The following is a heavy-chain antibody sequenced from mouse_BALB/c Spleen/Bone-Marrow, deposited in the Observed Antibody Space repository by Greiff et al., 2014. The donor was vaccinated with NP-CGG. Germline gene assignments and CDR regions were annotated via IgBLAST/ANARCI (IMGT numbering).Heavy chain of an antibody. D-gene: IGHD3-1*01. CDR2: IYPGSGST. CDR1: GYTFTDYV. CDR3: ARGLGLPFYAMDY. J-gene: IGHJ4*01. Sequence: VKLQESGPELVEPGASVKMSCKASGYTFTDYVISWVKQRTGQGLEWIGEIYPGSGSTYYNEKFKGKATLTADKSSNTAYMQLSSLTSEDSAVYFCARGLGLPFYAMDYWGQGTSVTVSS. V-gene: IGHV1-77*01.